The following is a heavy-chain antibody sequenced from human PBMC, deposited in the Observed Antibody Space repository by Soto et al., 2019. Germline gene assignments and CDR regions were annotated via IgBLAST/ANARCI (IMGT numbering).Heavy chain of an antibody. CDR2: IYYSGST. J-gene: IGHJ4*02. Sequence: QVQLQESGPGLVKPSQTLSLTCAVSGGSINSGGYSWTWIRQHPGKGLEWIGNIYYSGSTYYNPSLKSRVTISVYTSKNQFSLKLNSVTAADTAVYYCARGRDFWSGQYYFDNWGQGTLVTVSS. CDR1: GGSINSGGYS. V-gene: IGHV4-31*11. D-gene: IGHD3-3*01. CDR3: ARGRDFWSGQYYFDN.